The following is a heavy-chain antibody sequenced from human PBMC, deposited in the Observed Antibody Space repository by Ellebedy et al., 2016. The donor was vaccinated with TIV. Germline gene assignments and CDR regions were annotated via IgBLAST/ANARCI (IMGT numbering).Heavy chain of an antibody. D-gene: IGHD5-12*01. Sequence: GESLKISCAASGFTISGFELNWVRQAPGKGLEWISFISRRRSTIYYADSVKGRFTVSRDNAKDSLFLQMDSLRAEDTAVYYCARWATGYDQYYFDLWGRGTLVSVSS. CDR3: ARWATGYDQYYFDL. CDR1: GFTISGFE. CDR2: ISRRRSTI. J-gene: IGHJ4*02. V-gene: IGHV3-48*03.